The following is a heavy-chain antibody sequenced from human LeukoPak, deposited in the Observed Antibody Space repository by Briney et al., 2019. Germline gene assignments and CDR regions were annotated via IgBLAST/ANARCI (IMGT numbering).Heavy chain of an antibody. CDR1: GFTVSSNY. CDR3: ATGETFDPFDY. CDR2: ISSSSSYI. V-gene: IGHV3-21*01. J-gene: IGHJ4*02. Sequence: GGSLRLSCAASGFTVSSNYMSWVRQAPGKGLEWVSSISSSSSYIYYADSVKGRFTISIDNAKNSLYLQMHSLRAEDTAVYYCATGETFDPFDYWGQGTLVTVSS.